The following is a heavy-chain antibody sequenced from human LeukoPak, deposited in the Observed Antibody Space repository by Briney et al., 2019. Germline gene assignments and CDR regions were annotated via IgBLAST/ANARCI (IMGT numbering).Heavy chain of an antibody. Sequence: PGGSLRLSCAASGFTFSSYSMNWVRQAPGKGLEWVSSISRSATTIYYADSVKGRFTISRDNAKNSLYLQMNSLRAEDTAVYFCARVGALSSSWLLYWGQGTLVTVSS. CDR3: ARVGALSSSWLLY. J-gene: IGHJ4*02. V-gene: IGHV3-48*04. D-gene: IGHD6-13*01. CDR2: ISRSATTI. CDR1: GFTFSSYS.